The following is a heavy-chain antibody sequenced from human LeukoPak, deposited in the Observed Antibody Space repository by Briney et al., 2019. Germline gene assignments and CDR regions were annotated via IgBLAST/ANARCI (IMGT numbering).Heavy chain of an antibody. Sequence: PSETLSLTCTVSGGSISSYYWSWIRQPAGKGLEWIGRIYTSGSTNYNPSLKSRVTMSVDTSKNQFSLKLSSVTAADTAVYYCARESYYYDSSGSLDYGMDAWGQGTTVTVSS. CDR1: GGSISSYY. V-gene: IGHV4-4*07. J-gene: IGHJ6*02. D-gene: IGHD3-22*01. CDR3: ARESYYYDSSGSLDYGMDA. CDR2: IYTSGST.